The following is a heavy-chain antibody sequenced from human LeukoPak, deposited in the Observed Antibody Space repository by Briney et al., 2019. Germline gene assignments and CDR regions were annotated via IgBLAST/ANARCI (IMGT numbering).Heavy chain of an antibody. D-gene: IGHD2/OR15-2a*01. J-gene: IGHJ4*02. CDR1: GFTFRDYG. CDR3: ARGQTVSGAKYYFDF. Sequence: GGSLRLSCLTSGFTFRDYGLGWVRQAPGMGLEWVSFTRSKIYGGAPEYAASVRGRFSVSRDDSESIAYLQMNNLESEDTAVYYCARGQTVSGAKYYFDFWGPGTLVAVSS. CDR2: TRSKIYGGAP. V-gene: IGHV3-49*04.